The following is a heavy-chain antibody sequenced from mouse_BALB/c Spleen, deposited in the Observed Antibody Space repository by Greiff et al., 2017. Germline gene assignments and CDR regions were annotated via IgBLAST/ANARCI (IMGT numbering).Heavy chain of an antibody. CDR2: ISYDGSN. Sequence: EVKLQESGPGLVKPSQSLSLTCSVTGYSITSGYYWNWIRQFPGNKLEWMGYISYDGSNNYNPSLKNRISITRDTSKNQFFLKLNSVTTEDTATYYCARMDGNYAYWGQGTLVTVSA. CDR3: ARMDGNYAY. D-gene: IGHD2-1*01. CDR1: GYSITSGYY. V-gene: IGHV3-6*02. J-gene: IGHJ3*01.